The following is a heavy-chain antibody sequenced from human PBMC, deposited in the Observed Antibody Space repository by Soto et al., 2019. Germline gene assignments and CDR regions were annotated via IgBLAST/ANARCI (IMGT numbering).Heavy chain of an antibody. J-gene: IGHJ3*02. D-gene: IGHD3-3*01. CDR2: IYSGGST. Sequence: GGSLRLSCAASGFTVSSNYMSWVRQAPGQGLELVSVIYSGGSTYYADSVKGRFTISRDNSKNTLYLQMNSLRAEDTAVYYCARDGFWSGYYRGRDAFDIWGQGTMVTVSS. CDR1: GFTVSSNY. CDR3: ARDGFWSGYYRGRDAFDI. V-gene: IGHV3-66*01.